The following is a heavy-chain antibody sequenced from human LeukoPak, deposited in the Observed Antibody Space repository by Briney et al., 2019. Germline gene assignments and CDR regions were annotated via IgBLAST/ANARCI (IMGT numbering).Heavy chain of an antibody. CDR1: GGSISSGGYY. J-gene: IGHJ4*02. CDR3: ARFRGSGNYFDY. V-gene: IGHV4-61*08. CDR2: IYYSGST. Sequence: SETLSLTCAVSGGSISSGGYYWSWIRQPPGKGLEWIGYIYYSGSTNYNPSLKSRVTISVDTSKNQFSLKLTSVTAADTAVYYCARFRGSGNYFDYWGQGTLVTVSS. D-gene: IGHD3-10*01.